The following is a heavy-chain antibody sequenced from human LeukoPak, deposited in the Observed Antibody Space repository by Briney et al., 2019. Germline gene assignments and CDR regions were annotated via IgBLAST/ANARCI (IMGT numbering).Heavy chain of an antibody. Sequence: PGRSLRLSCAASGFTFSSYAMHWVRQAPGKGLERVAVISYDGSNKYYADSVKGRFTISRDNSKNTLYLQMNSLRAEDTAVYYCARGGMDYYDSSGPPPGQTYYYYGMDVWGQGTTVTVSS. V-gene: IGHV3-30-3*01. CDR3: ARGGMDYYDSSGPPPGQTYYYYGMDV. CDR1: GFTFSSYA. CDR2: ISYDGSNK. D-gene: IGHD3-22*01. J-gene: IGHJ6*02.